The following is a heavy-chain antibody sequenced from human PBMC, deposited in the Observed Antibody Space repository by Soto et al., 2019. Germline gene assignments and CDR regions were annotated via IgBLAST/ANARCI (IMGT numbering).Heavy chain of an antibody. D-gene: IGHD3-10*01. J-gene: IGHJ6*02. CDR2: IYYSGST. CDR3: ARVRITMVRGVQYYYYGMDV. V-gene: IGHV4-30-4*01. CDR1: GGSISSGDYY. Sequence: PSETLSLTCTVSGGSISSGDYYWSWIRQPPGKGLEWIGYIYYSGSTYYNPSLKSRVTISVDTSKNQSSLKLSSVTAADTAVYYCARVRITMVRGVQYYYYGMDVWGQGTTVTVSS.